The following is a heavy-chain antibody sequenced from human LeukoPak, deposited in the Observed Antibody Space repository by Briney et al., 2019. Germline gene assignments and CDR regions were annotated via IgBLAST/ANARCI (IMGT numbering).Heavy chain of an antibody. D-gene: IGHD3/OR15-3a*01. J-gene: IGHJ6*03. CDR3: ASGGGYDFWSGYRCMDV. Sequence: GGSLRLSCAASGFTFNSYAMSWVRQAPGKGLEWVSGISGSGGNTYYADSVKGRFTISRDNSKNTLYLQMNSLRAEDTAVYYCASGGGYDFWSGYRCMDVWGKGTTVTVSS. V-gene: IGHV3-23*01. CDR2: ISGSGGNT. CDR1: GFTFNSYA.